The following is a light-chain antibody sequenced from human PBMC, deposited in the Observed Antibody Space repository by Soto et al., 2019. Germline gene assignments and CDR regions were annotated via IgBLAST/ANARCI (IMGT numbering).Light chain of an antibody. CDR1: QSVSTN. CDR3: QQYNDWPPRIT. V-gene: IGKV3-15*01. CDR2: GAS. J-gene: IGKJ5*01. Sequence: ELVITQSPATLSVSPGERATLSCRASQSVSTNLAWYQQKRGQAPRLLIYGASTRATGIPARFSGSGSGTEFTLTISSLLSEDFAVYYCQQYNDWPPRITFGQGTRLEIK.